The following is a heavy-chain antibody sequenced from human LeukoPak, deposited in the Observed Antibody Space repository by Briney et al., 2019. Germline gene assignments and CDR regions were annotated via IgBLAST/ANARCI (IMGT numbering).Heavy chain of an antibody. J-gene: IGHJ4*02. CDR1: GYSFTSYW. V-gene: IGHV5-51*01. CDR2: IYPRDSIT. CDR3: ARRGDDSSGYYSLDS. D-gene: IGHD3-22*01. Sequence: GESLKISCKGSGYSFTSYWIAWVRQMPGKGLEWMGIIYPRDSITRYSPSFQGQVTISADKSISTAYLQWSSLKASDTAMYYCARRGDDSSGYYSLDSWGQGTLVTVSS.